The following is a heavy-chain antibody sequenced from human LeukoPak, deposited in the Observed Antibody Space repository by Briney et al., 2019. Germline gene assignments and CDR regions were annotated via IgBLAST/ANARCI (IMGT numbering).Heavy chain of an antibody. D-gene: IGHD6-6*01. V-gene: IGHV2-70*16. CDR2: IDWDDDK. CDR1: GGSISSGDYY. CDR3: TRISADSGSSPFDY. Sequence: TLSLTCTVSGGSISSGDYYWSWIRQPPGKALEWLARIDWDDDKFYSTSLKPRLTISKDTSKNQVVLTMTNMDPADTATYYCTRISADSGSSPFDYWGQGTLVTVSS. J-gene: IGHJ4*02.